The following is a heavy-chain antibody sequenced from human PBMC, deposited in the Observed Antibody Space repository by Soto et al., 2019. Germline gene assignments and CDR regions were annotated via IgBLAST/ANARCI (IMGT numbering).Heavy chain of an antibody. D-gene: IGHD3-10*01. CDR3: AREGSGSSVYYGMDV. Sequence: SVKVSCKASGGTFSSCAISWVRQAPGQGLEWMGGIIPIFGTANYAQKFQGRVTITADESTSTAYMELSSLRSEDTAVYYCAREGSGSSVYYGMDVWGQGTTVTVSS. J-gene: IGHJ6*02. CDR1: GGTFSSCA. V-gene: IGHV1-69*13. CDR2: IIPIFGTA.